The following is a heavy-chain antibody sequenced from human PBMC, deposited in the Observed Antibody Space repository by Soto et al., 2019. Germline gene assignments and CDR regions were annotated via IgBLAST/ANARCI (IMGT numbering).Heavy chain of an antibody. D-gene: IGHD1-26*01. Sequence: QVHLVESGGGLVKPGESLRLSCAASGFTFSDYYMTWIRQTPGKGLEWLSYISGSGTTIYYADSVKGRFIISRDNAKNSLYLQMNSVRAEDTAVYYCARVTASSGSIPWGQGTLVTVSS. CDR2: ISGSGTTI. CDR1: GFTFSDYY. J-gene: IGHJ5*02. V-gene: IGHV3-11*01. CDR3: ARVTASSGSIP.